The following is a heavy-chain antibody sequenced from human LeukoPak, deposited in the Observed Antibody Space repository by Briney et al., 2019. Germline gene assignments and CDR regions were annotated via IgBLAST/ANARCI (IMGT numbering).Heavy chain of an antibody. J-gene: IGHJ4*02. D-gene: IGHD6-13*01. V-gene: IGHV4-59*01. CDR1: GGSISNYY. CDR2: IYYSGST. Sequence: SETLSLTCTVSGGSISNYYWSWIRQPPGKGLEWIGYIYYSGSTNYNPSLKSRVSISVDTSKNQFSLKVSSVTPADTAVYYCARGRAAAEVYWGQGTLVTVSS. CDR3: ARGRAAAEVY.